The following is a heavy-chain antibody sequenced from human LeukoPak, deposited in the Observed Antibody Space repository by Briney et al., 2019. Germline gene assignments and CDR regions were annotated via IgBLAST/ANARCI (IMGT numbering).Heavy chain of an antibody. CDR3: ARARWYHAFDI. Sequence: ASVKVSCKASGYTFTGYYMHWVRQAPGQGLEWMGWINPNSGGTNYAQKFQGWVTMTRDTSISTAYMELSSLRSEDTAVYYCARARWYHAFDIWGQGTMVTVSS. V-gene: IGHV1-2*04. CDR2: INPNSGGT. D-gene: IGHD4-23*01. J-gene: IGHJ3*02. CDR1: GYTFTGYY.